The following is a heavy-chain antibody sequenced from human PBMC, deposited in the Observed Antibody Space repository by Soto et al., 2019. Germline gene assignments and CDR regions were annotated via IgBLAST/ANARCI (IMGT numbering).Heavy chain of an antibody. D-gene: IGHD3-22*01. Sequence: QVQLVQSGAEVKKPGSSVKVSCKASGGTFSSYAISWVRQAPGQGLEWMGGIIPIFGTANYAQKFQGRVTITGDESTSPAYMEPSSLRSEETAVYYCARVSPRGNYYDSSFDYWGQGTLVTVSS. J-gene: IGHJ4*02. CDR3: ARVSPRGNYYDSSFDY. CDR1: GGTFSSYA. CDR2: IIPIFGTA. V-gene: IGHV1-69*01.